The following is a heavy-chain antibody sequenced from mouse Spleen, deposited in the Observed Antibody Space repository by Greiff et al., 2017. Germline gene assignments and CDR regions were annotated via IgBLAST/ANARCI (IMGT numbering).Heavy chain of an antibody. CDR1: GFTFSDYG. CDR3: ARVYGSSPFYFDY. D-gene: IGHD1-1*01. V-gene: IGHV5-15*01. Sequence: VQLKESGGGLVKPGGSLKLSCAASGFTFSDYGMAWVRQAPGKGPEWVAFISNLAYSIYYADTVTGRFTISRENAKNTLYLEMSSLRSEDTAMYYCARVYGSSPFYFDYWGQGTTLTVSS. CDR2: ISNLAYSI. J-gene: IGHJ2*01.